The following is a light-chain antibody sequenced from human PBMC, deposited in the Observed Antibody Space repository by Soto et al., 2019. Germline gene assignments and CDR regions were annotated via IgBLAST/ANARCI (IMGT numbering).Light chain of an antibody. CDR3: QQRYNWPVT. CDR2: DAS. CDR1: QNVDTF. J-gene: IGKJ4*01. Sequence: DIVLTQSPGTVSLSPGERASLSCRASQNVDTFLAWYQQKPGQPPRLLMYDASRRITGVPARFSGGGSGTDFTLTITSLEPEDVAVYYCQQRYNWPVTFGAGTRVEI. V-gene: IGKV3-11*01.